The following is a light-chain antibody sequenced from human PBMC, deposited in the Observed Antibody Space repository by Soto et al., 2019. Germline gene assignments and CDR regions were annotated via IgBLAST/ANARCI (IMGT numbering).Light chain of an antibody. V-gene: IGKV3-20*01. Sequence: EIVLTQSPGTLSLSPGERATLSCRASQSLSSSYLAWYQQKPGQAPRLLIYGASSRATGIPDRFSGSGSGTDFTLTISRLEPEDFAVYFCQHYGSSPYTFGQRSKLEIK. CDR2: GAS. CDR3: QHYGSSPYT. CDR1: QSLSSSY. J-gene: IGKJ2*01.